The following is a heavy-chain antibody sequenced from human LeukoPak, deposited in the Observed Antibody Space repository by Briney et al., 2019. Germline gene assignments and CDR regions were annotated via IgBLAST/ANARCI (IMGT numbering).Heavy chain of an antibody. Sequence: GRSLRLSCAASGFTFDNFAMHWVRQAPGKGLEWVSGINWNGGSTDYAESVKGRFTISRDNAKNSLYLQMNSLRAEDTALYYCARGNYYASGSFCVRWFDPWGQGTLVTVSS. V-gene: IGHV3-20*04. D-gene: IGHD3-10*01. CDR2: INWNGGST. J-gene: IGHJ5*02. CDR1: GFTFDNFA. CDR3: ARGNYYASGSFCVRWFDP.